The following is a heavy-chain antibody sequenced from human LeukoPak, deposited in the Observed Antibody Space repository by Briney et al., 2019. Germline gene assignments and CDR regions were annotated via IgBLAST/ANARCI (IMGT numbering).Heavy chain of an antibody. D-gene: IGHD3-16*01. CDR2: ISANNGNT. J-gene: IGHJ4*02. CDR3: SRDDGPFGGVRFDH. CDR1: GYTFTAYG. V-gene: IGHV1-18*01. Sequence: ASVSVSCTASGYTFTAYGISWVRQAPGQGLEWMGWISANNGNTNYAQKVHGTLTMTRDTSTSTAYMELRSLRYDDTAVYYCSRDDGPFGGVRFDHWGQGTLVTVSS.